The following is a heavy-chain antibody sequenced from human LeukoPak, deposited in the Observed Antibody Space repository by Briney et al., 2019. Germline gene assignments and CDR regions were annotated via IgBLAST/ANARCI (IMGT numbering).Heavy chain of an antibody. D-gene: IGHD5-18*01. CDR2: IRSKAYGGTT. CDR3: TSLDTAMVSIDY. J-gene: IGHJ4*02. V-gene: IGHV3-49*04. CDR1: GFTFGDYA. Sequence: QPGGSLRLSCTASGFTFGDYAMTWVRQAPGKGLERVGFIRSKAYGGTTEYAASVKGRFTISRDDSKSIAYLQMNSLKTEDTAVYYCTSLDTAMVSIDYWGQGTLVTVSS.